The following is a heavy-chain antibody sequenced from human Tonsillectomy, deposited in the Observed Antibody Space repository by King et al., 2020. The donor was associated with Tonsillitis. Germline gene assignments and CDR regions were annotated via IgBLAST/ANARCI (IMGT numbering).Heavy chain of an antibody. Sequence: VQLVESGGGVVQPGRSLRLSCAVSGFTFSNYDMHWVRQTPGKGLEWVADISYDGTNKYYADSVKGRFTISRDNSKNTLYLQVNSLRAEDTAVYFCAKSSSRYAMDYWGQGTLVTVSS. CDR2: ISYDGTNK. J-gene: IGHJ4*02. D-gene: IGHD3-9*01. CDR1: GFTFSNYD. V-gene: IGHV3-30*18. CDR3: AKSSSRYAMDY.